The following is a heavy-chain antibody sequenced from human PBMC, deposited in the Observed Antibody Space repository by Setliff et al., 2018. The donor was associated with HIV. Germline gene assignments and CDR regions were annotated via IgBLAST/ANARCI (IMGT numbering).Heavy chain of an antibody. J-gene: IGHJ4*02. Sequence: SETLSLTCAVSGYSISSGYYWAWIRQSPGKGLDWIGSIPHSGTTYYNPSLKSRVTISVDTTTNQVSLQVNSVTAVDTAVYYCARVPHRVVGTTTLLYHFDYWGLGTLVTVSS. D-gene: IGHD1-26*01. V-gene: IGHV4-38-2*01. CDR1: GYSISSGYY. CDR2: IPHSGTT. CDR3: ARVPHRVVGTTTLLYHFDY.